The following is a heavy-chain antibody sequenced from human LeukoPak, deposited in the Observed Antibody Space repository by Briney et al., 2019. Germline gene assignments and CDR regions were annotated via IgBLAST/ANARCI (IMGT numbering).Heavy chain of an antibody. V-gene: IGHV4-61*08. CDR1: GDSIRSSDYY. Sequence: KPSETLSLTCTVSGDSIRSSDYYWAWIRQPPGKGLEWIGYIYYSGSTNYNPSLKSRVTISVDTSKNQFSLKLSSVTAADTAVYYCARGLMMAVAGRGEFHYWGQGTLVTVSS. CDR3: ARGLMMAVAGRGEFHY. CDR2: IYYSGST. J-gene: IGHJ4*02. D-gene: IGHD6-13*01.